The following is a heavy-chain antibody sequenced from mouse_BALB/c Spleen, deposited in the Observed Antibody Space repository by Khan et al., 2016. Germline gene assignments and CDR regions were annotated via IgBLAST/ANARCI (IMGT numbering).Heavy chain of an antibody. D-gene: IGHD1-1*01. CDR1: GYTFTSYW. CDR3: ARGYWAY. J-gene: IGHJ3*01. CDR2: INPSTGYT. V-gene: IGHV1-7*01. Sequence: QVQLKESGAELAKPGASVKMSCKASGYTFTSYWMHWVKQRPGQGLEWIGYINPSTGYTEYNQKFKDKATLTADKSSSTAYMQLSSLTSEDSAVYYCARGYWAYWGQGTLVTVSA.